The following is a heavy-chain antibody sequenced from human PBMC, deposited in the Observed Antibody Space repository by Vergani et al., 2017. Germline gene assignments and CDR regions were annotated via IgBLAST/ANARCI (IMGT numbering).Heavy chain of an antibody. CDR3: ARSYYYDTFDY. J-gene: IGHJ4*02. CDR1: GFSLSNARMG. D-gene: IGHD3-22*01. CDR2: IDWDDDK. V-gene: IGHV2-70*16. Sequence: QVTLKESGPVLVKPTETLTLTCTVSGFSLSNARMGVSWIRQPPGKALEWLARIDWDDDKFYSTSLKTRLTISKDTSKNQVVLTMTNMDPVDTATYYCARSYYYDTFDYWGQGTLVTVSS.